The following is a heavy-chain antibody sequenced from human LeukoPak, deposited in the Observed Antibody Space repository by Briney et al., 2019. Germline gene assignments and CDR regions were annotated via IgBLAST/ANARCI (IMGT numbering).Heavy chain of an antibody. J-gene: IGHJ6*03. CDR3: ARHARFEYSTSRDYYFYFMDV. CDR2: IDTSGST. CDR1: GASISSYY. D-gene: IGHD6-6*01. V-gene: IGHV4-4*09. Sequence: SETLSLTCTVSGASISSYYWSWIRQPPEKGLEWIGYIDTSGSTNYNPSLQSRVTISVDTSNNQFSLNLSSVTALDTAVYYCARHARFEYSTSRDYYFYFMDVWGKGTTVTVSS.